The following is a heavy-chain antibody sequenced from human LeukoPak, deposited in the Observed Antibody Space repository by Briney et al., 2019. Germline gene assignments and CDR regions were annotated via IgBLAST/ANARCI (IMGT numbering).Heavy chain of an antibody. J-gene: IGHJ4*02. Sequence: ASVKVSCKASGYTFTSYGISWVRQAPGQGLEWMGWISAYNGNTNYAQKLQGRVTMTTDTSTSTAYMELRSLRSDDTAVYYCARDEAAAGTYYFDYWGQGTLVTVSS. CDR3: ARDEAAAGTYYFDY. V-gene: IGHV1-18*01. D-gene: IGHD6-13*01. CDR1: GYTFTSYG. CDR2: ISAYNGNT.